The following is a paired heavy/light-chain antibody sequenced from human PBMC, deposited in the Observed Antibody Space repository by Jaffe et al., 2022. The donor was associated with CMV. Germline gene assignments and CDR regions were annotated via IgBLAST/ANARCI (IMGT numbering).Heavy chain of an antibody. CDR1: GFTFSSYS. V-gene: IGHV3-48*03. D-gene: IGHD2-8*01. CDR2: IGKRGSTI. CDR3: ARAYCSNDICFGLPEF. Sequence: EVQLAESGGGLAQPGGSLRLSCAASGFTFSSYSMIWVRQTPGKGLEWVSYIGKRGSTIYYADSVKGRFTISRDNRKNSLYLQMNRLRDEDTASYFCARAYCSNDICFGLPEFWGQGTLVTVSS. J-gene: IGHJ4*02.
Light chain of an antibody. J-gene: IGKJ3*01. CDR2: RAS. CDR1: QSVGTT. CDR3: QQYDNRPFT. V-gene: IGKV3-15*01. Sequence: DTVMTQSPATLSVSPGERAALSCRASQSVGTTVAWFQQKPGQAPRLLIYRASNRATDIPARFSGSGSGTEFTLTISSLQSEDSAVYYCQQYDNRPFTFGPGTKVDIK.